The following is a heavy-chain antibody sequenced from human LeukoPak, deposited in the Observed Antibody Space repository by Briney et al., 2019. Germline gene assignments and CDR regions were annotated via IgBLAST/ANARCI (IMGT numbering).Heavy chain of an antibody. Sequence: GGSLRLSCAASGFTFSSSAMSWVRQAPGEGLEWVSSISARGISTYYADSVKGRFTISRDNSKNTLYLQMNSLRGDDIGVYYCAKSFDFSNGHSPILTPFDSWGQGTLVSVSS. CDR2: ISARGIST. V-gene: IGHV3-23*01. CDR3: AKSFDFSNGHSPILTPFDS. D-gene: IGHD3-3*01. J-gene: IGHJ4*02. CDR1: GFTFSSSA.